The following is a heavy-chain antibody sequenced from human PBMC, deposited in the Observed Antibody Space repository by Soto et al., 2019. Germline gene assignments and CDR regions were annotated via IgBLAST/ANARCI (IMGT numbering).Heavy chain of an antibody. D-gene: IGHD6-6*01. CDR2: INHSGST. Sequence: SETLSLTCAVYGGSFSGYYWSWIRQPPGKGLEWIGEINHSGSTNYNPSLKSRVTISVDTSKNQFSLKLSSVTAADTAVYYCARFSRIAARLGAWFDPWGRGTLVTVSS. CDR3: ARFSRIAARLGAWFDP. J-gene: IGHJ5*02. V-gene: IGHV4-34*01. CDR1: GGSFSGYY.